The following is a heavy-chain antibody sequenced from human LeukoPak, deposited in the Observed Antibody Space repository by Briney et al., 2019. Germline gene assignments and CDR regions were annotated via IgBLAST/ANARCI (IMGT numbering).Heavy chain of an antibody. Sequence: GASVKVSCKASGYTFTSYDINWVRQATGQGLEWMGWMNPNSGNTGYAQKFQGRVTMTRNTSISTAYMELSSLRSEDTAVYYCATLLKGYSSSKSCYYYMDVWGKGTTVTVSS. V-gene: IGHV1-8*01. J-gene: IGHJ6*03. CDR3: ATLLKGYSSSKSCYYYMDV. D-gene: IGHD6-6*01. CDR1: GYTFTSYD. CDR2: MNPNSGNT.